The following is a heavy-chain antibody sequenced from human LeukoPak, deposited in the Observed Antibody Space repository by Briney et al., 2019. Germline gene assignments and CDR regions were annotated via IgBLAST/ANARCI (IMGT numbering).Heavy chain of an antibody. Sequence: PSETLSLTCAVYGESLSKYYWTWIRQSPGKGLEWIGEINHRRSTNLNPSLKSRVTLSVDTSKHQFSLKLTSVTAADAAVYYCASSVGSTDYWGQGTLVTVSS. D-gene: IGHD1-26*01. CDR3: ASSVGSTDY. CDR2: INHRRST. V-gene: IGHV4-34*01. CDR1: GESLSKYY. J-gene: IGHJ4*02.